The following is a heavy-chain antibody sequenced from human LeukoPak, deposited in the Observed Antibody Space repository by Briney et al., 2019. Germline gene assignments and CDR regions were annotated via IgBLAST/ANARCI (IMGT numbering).Heavy chain of an antibody. CDR2: ISSGGSVI. Sequence: GGSLRLSCAASGFTFSSYEMNWVRQAPGKGLEWVSYISSGGSVIYYADSVKGRFTISRDNAKNSLYLQMNSLRAEDTAVYYCAKDLVYLGYCSSTSCYAYAFDIWGQGTMVTVSS. CDR3: AKDLVYLGYCSSTSCYAYAFDI. J-gene: IGHJ3*02. CDR1: GFTFSSYE. V-gene: IGHV3-48*03. D-gene: IGHD2-2*01.